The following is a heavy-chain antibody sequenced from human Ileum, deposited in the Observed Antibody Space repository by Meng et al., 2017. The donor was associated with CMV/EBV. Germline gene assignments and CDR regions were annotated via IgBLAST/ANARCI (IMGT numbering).Heavy chain of an antibody. J-gene: IGHJ4*02. CDR1: GLTFRYYW. CDR3: TRGAYSSGWHTPL. D-gene: IGHD6-19*01. CDR2: ISGDGGST. V-gene: IGHV3-74*01. Sequence: AASGLTFRYYWMHWVRQAPGEGLVWVSRISGDGGSTNYADSVKGRFTISRDNAKETLYLQMNSLRAEDTAVYYCTRGAYSSGWHTPLWGQGTLVTVSS.